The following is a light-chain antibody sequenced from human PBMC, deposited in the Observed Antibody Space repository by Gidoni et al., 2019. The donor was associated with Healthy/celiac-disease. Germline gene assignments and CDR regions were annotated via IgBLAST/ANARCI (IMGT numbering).Light chain of an antibody. V-gene: IGKV2-28*01. Sequence: DSVMTQSPLSLPVTPGEPASIICRASQSLLHSNGYNYLDWYLQKPGQSPQLLIYLGSNRASGVPDRFSGSGSGADFTLKISRVEAEDVGVYYCMQALQTPRTFGQGTKVEIK. CDR3: MQALQTPRT. CDR1: QSLLHSNGYNY. CDR2: LGS. J-gene: IGKJ1*01.